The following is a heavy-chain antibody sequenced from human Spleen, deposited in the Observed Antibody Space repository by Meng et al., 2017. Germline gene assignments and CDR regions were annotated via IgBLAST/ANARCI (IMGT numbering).Heavy chain of an antibody. CDR1: GWSFSDYY. CDR3: ARGPTTMAHDFDY. Sequence: EAVQGLVKRSETLALTCVVAGWSFSDYYWSWIRQPPGKGLEWIGEINHSGSTNYTPSLESRATISVDTSQNNLSLKLSSVTAADSAVYYCARGPTTMAHDFDYWGRGTLVTVSS. J-gene: IGHJ4*02. CDR2: INHSGST. D-gene: IGHD4-11*01. V-gene: IGHV4-34*01.